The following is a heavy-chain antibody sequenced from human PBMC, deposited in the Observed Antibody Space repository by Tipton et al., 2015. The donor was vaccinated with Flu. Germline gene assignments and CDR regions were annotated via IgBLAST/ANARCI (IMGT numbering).Heavy chain of an antibody. V-gene: IGHV3-49*04. CDR3: ARVQSGSYWGDY. CDR1: GFAFSSYE. D-gene: IGHD1-26*01. J-gene: IGHJ4*02. Sequence: SLRLSCAASGFAFSSYEMNWVRQAPGKGLEWVGFIRSKAYGGTTEYAASVKGRFTISRDDSKRIAYLQMNSLKTEDTAVYYCARVQSGSYWGDYWGQGTLVTVSS. CDR2: IRSKAYGGTT.